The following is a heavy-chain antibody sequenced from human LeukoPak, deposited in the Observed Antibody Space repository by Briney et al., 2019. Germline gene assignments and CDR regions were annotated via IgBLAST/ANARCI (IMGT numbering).Heavy chain of an antibody. Sequence: PSETLSLTCTVSGGSISSGSYYCSWIRQPAGKGLEWIGRIYTSGSTNSNPSLKRRVTISVDTSKNQFSLRLSSVAAADTAVYYCARDPKAGYMDVWGKGTTVTISS. D-gene: IGHD3-10*01. CDR3: ARDPKAGYMDV. V-gene: IGHV4-61*02. CDR1: GGSISSGSYY. J-gene: IGHJ6*03. CDR2: IYTSGST.